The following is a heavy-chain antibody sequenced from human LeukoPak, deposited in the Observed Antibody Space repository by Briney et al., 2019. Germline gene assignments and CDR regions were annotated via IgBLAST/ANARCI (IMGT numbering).Heavy chain of an antibody. CDR1: GGTFSSYA. Sequence: ASVNVSCKASGGTFSSYAISWVRQAPGQGLEWMGGIIPIFGTANYAQKFQGRVTITADESTSTAYMELSSLRSEDTAVYYCARGYDFWSGYFDYWGQGTLVTVSS. V-gene: IGHV1-69*13. CDR2: IIPIFGTA. J-gene: IGHJ4*02. CDR3: ARGYDFWSGYFDY. D-gene: IGHD3-3*01.